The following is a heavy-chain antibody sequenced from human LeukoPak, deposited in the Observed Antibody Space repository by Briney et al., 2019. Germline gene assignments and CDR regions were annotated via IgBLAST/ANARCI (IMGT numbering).Heavy chain of an antibody. J-gene: IGHJ4*02. CDR2: IGSSSSYI. D-gene: IGHD3-10*01. V-gene: IGHV3-21*01. Sequence: GGSLRLSCAASGFTFSSYSMNWVRQAPGKGLEWVSSIGSSSSYIYYADSVKGRFTISRDNAKNSLYLQMNSLRAEDTAVYYCARDRLYYYGSGSYSSFWGQGTLVTVSS. CDR3: ARDRLYYYGSGSYSSF. CDR1: GFTFSSYS.